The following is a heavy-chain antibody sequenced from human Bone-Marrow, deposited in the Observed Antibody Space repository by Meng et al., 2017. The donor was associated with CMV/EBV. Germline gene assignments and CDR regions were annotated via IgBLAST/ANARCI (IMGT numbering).Heavy chain of an antibody. V-gene: IGHV2-5*02. Sequence: QIALKASGTALVKPTQTLTLTCTFSGFSFSTSGVGVGWIRQPPGKALEWLALIYWDDYKRYSPSLKSRLTITKDTSKNQVVLTMSNMDPVDTATYYCAHITPRPGWIAYWGQGTLVTVSS. D-gene: IGHD6-6*01. J-gene: IGHJ4*02. CDR3: AHITPRPGWIAY. CDR2: IYWDDYK. CDR1: GFSFSTSGVG.